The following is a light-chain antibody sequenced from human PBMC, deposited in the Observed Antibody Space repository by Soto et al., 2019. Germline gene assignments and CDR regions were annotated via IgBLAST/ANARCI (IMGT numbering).Light chain of an antibody. CDR3: QLYGISPH. Sequence: EIVMTQSPATLSVSPGGRATLSCRASQSISDTLAWYQQKPGQAPRLLIYDASNRATGIPARFSGSASGTDFTLTINRLEPEDFAVYYCQLYGISPHFGQGTRLEI. V-gene: IGKV3D-15*01. CDR2: DAS. CDR1: QSISDT. J-gene: IGKJ5*01.